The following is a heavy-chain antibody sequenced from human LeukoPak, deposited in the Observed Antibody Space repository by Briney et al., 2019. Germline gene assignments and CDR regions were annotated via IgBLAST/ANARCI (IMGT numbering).Heavy chain of an antibody. D-gene: IGHD2-2*01. CDR2: IYHSGST. Sequence: PSETLCLTCTVSGYSISSGYYWGWIRQPPGKGLEGIGSIYHSGSTYYNPSLKSRVTISVDTSKNKFSLKLSSVTAADTAVYCCARVGYCSSTSCSMGVADYWGQGTLVTVSS. J-gene: IGHJ4*02. V-gene: IGHV4-38-2*02. CDR1: GYSISSGYY. CDR3: ARVGYCSSTSCSMGVADY.